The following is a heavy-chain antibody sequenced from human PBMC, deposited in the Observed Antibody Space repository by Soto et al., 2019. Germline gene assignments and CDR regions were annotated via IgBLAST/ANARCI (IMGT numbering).Heavy chain of an antibody. Sequence: EVQLVESGGGLVKPGGSLRLSCAASGFTFSSYSMNWVRQAPGKGLEWVSSISSSSSYIYYADSVKGRFTISRDNAKNSLDLQMNSLRAEDTAVYYCARSKRRAWKGAFDIWGQGTMVTVSS. CDR3: ARSKRRAWKGAFDI. D-gene: IGHD1-1*01. V-gene: IGHV3-21*01. CDR1: GFTFSSYS. CDR2: ISSSSSYI. J-gene: IGHJ3*02.